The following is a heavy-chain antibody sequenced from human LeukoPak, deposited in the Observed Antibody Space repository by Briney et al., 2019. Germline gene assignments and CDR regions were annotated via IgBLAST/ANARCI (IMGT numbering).Heavy chain of an antibody. J-gene: IGHJ4*02. CDR1: GGSFSGYY. D-gene: IGHD2-15*01. CDR2: INHSGST. CDR3: ARVSGGSSVVYYFDY. V-gene: IGHV4-34*01. Sequence: SETLSLTCAVYGGSFSGYYWSWIRQPPGKGLEWIGEINHSGSTNYNPSLKSRVTISVDTSKNQFSLKLSSVTAADTAVYYCARVSGGSSVVYYFDYWGQGTLVTVSS.